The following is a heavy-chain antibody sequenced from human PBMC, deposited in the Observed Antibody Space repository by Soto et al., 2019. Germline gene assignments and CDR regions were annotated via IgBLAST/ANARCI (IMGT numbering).Heavy chain of an antibody. CDR2: IILSEST. J-gene: IGHJ6*02. V-gene: IGHV4-34*12. CDR1: GGSFSAYY. Sequence: PSETLSLTCAAYGGSFSAYYWSWVRQPPGKGLEWIGEIILSESTKYNPSLMSRVTISVDTSKNQFSLKLSSVTAADTAVYYCARQRPTDGRWEFANYYGMDVWGQGTPVTVSS. D-gene: IGHD1-26*01. CDR3: ARQRPTDGRWEFANYYGMDV.